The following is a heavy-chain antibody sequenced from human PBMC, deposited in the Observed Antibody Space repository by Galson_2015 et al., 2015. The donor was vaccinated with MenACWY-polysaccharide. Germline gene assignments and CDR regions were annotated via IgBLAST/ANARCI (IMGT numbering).Heavy chain of an antibody. Sequence: FSNYAMSWVRQAPGKGPEWVSFISDSGGRTQYADSVKGRFTISRDNSKNTLYLQMNSLRAEDTAVYYCAKTRGGDTASDSWGQGTLVTVSS. CDR1: FSNYA. CDR2: ISDSGGRT. J-gene: IGHJ4*02. V-gene: IGHV3-23*01. D-gene: IGHD5-18*01. CDR3: AKTRGGDTASDS.